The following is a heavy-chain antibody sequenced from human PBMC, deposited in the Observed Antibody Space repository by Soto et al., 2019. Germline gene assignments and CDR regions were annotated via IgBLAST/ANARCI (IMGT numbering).Heavy chain of an antibody. CDR3: AKGRGSSWTIDY. D-gene: IGHD6-13*01. J-gene: IGHJ4*01. CDR1: GFNFRSYA. V-gene: IGHV3-23*01. CDR2: ISGSGGTS. Sequence: DVELSESGGGLVQPGGSLRLSFAASGFNFRSYAMSWVRRAPGKGLEWVSAISGSGGTSYFADSVRGRFTISRDNSKNTLYLQLSSLSVEDTAGYFCAKGRGSSWTIDYWGHGTLVTVSS.